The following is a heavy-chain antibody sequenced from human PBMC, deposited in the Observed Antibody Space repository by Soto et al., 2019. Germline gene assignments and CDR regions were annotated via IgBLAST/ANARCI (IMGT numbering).Heavy chain of an antibody. D-gene: IGHD6-19*01. CDR1: GGSISSGGYY. V-gene: IGHV4-31*03. CDR3: ATASSGWPYWYFDL. CDR2: IYYSGST. Sequence: SETLSLTCTFAGGSISSGGYYWSWIRQHPGKGLEWIGYIYYSGSTYYNPSLKSRVTISVDTSKNQFSLKLSSVTAADTAVYYCATASSGWPYWYFDLWGGRTLVTVSS. J-gene: IGHJ2*01.